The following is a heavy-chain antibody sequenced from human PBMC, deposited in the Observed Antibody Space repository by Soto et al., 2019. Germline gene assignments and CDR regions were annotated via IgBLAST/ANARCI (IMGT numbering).Heavy chain of an antibody. CDR2: ISSSSSYI. J-gene: IGHJ4*02. V-gene: IGHV3-21*01. Sequence: GGSLRLSCAASGFTFSSYSMNWVRQAPGKGLEWVSSISSSSSYIYYADSVKGRFTISRDNAKNSLYLQMNSLRAEDTAVYYCARERRELGSHGGDFDYWGQGTLVTVSS. CDR1: GFTFSSYS. CDR3: ARERRELGSHGGDFDY. D-gene: IGHD1-26*01.